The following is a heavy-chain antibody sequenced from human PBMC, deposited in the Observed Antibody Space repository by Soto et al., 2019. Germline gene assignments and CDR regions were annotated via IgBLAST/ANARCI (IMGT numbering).Heavy chain of an antibody. Sequence: PSETLSLTCTVSGGSISSGDYYWSWIRQPPGKGLEWIGYIYYSGSTYYNPSLKSRVTISVDTSKNQFSLKLSSVTAADTAVYYCARLIFIFGVVKVGSWFDPWGQGTLVTVSS. CDR2: IYYSGST. CDR3: ARLIFIFGVVKVGSWFDP. V-gene: IGHV4-30-4*01. J-gene: IGHJ5*02. CDR1: GGSISSGDYY. D-gene: IGHD3-3*01.